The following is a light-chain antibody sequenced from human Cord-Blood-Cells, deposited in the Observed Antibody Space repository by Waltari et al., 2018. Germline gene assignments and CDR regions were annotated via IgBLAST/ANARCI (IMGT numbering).Light chain of an antibody. Sequence: QSDLTQPASVSGSPGQSLTISCTGTSSDVSGYNYVSWYQQPPGKAPKPMIYDVSNRPSGVSNRFSGSKSGNTASLTISGLQAEDEADYYCSSYTSSSTWVFGGGTKLTVL. CDR3: SSYTSSSTWV. CDR1: SSDVSGYNY. J-gene: IGLJ3*02. CDR2: DVS. V-gene: IGLV2-14*01.